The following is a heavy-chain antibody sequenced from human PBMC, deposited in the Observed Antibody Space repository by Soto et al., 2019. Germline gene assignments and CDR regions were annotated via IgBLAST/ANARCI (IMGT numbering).Heavy chain of an antibody. D-gene: IGHD1-26*01. Sequence: GGSLRLSCAASGFTFSSYSMNWVRQAPGKGLEWVSYISSRSSTIYYADSVKGRFTISRDNAKNSLYLQMNSLRDEDTAVYYCARDTPSYPPAYGMDVWGQGTTVTVSS. V-gene: IGHV3-48*02. CDR2: ISSRSSTI. CDR3: ARDTPSYPPAYGMDV. J-gene: IGHJ6*02. CDR1: GFTFSSYS.